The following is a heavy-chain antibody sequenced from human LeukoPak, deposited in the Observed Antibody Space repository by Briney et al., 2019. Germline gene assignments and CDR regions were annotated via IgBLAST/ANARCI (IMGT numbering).Heavy chain of an antibody. J-gene: IGHJ4*02. CDR3: AKPREGSSSWYAAG. V-gene: IGHV3-23*01. Sequence: PGGSLRLSCAASGFTFRRYAMSWVRQAPGKGLAWVSGLNEDGGYTYYADSVKGRFTISRDNSKNTLYLQMNSLRAEDTAVYYCAKPREGSSSWYAAGWGQGTLVTVSS. D-gene: IGHD6-13*01. CDR2: LNEDGGYT. CDR1: GFTFRRYA.